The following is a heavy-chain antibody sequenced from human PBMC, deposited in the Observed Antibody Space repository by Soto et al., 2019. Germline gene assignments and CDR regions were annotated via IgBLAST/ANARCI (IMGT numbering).Heavy chain of an antibody. CDR3: AKEKAAPGGAFDI. CDR1: GGSFSGYY. CDR2: IKHSGVT. J-gene: IGHJ3*02. D-gene: IGHD6-13*01. Sequence: SETLSLTCAVYGGSFSGYYWSWIRQPPGKGLEWLGDIKHSGVTYYNPSLKSRVTVSLDTSKNQFSLKLSSVTAEDTAVYYCAKEKAAPGGAFDIWGQGTMVTVSS. V-gene: IGHV4-34*01.